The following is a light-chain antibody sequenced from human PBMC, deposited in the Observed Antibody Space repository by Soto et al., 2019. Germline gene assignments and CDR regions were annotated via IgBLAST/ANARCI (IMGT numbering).Light chain of an antibody. J-gene: IGKJ1*01. Sequence: DIQMTQSPSTLSASVGDRVTITCRASQSISSWLAWYQQKPGKAPKLLIYDASSLESGGPSRFSGSGSGTEFTLPISSLQPDDFATYYCQQYNSYSPLTFGQGTKVEIK. CDR2: DAS. V-gene: IGKV1-5*01. CDR3: QQYNSYSPLT. CDR1: QSISSW.